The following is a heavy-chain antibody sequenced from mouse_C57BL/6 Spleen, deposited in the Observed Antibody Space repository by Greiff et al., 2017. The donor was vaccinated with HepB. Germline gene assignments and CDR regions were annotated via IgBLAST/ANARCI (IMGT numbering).Heavy chain of an antibody. J-gene: IGHJ1*03. D-gene: IGHD1-1*01. CDR1: GYTFTSYW. Sequence: QVQLQQPGAELVKPGASVKMSCKASGYTFTSYWLTWVKQRPGQGLEWIGDIYPGSGSTNYNEKFKSKATLTVDTSSSTAYMQLSSLTSEDSAVYYCARKRETTAVATGYCDVWGTGTTVTVSS. V-gene: IGHV1-55*01. CDR2: IYPGSGST. CDR3: ARKRETTAVATGYCDV.